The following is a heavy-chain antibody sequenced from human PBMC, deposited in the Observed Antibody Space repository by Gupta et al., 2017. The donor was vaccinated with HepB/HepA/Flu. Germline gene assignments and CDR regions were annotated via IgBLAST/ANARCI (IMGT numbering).Heavy chain of an antibody. CDR2: IYYRSKWYN. Sequence: QVQPQQSGPRLVKPSQPPSLTCGISGDSVSSNTAIWNWIRQSPSRGLEWLGKIYYRSKWYNDYAVSVKGRITINPDTSENQVSLQMNSVTPEDTAVYYCARGWFFDYWSQGTLVTVSS. V-gene: IGHV6-1*01. CDR3: ARGWFFDY. D-gene: IGHD3-10*01. CDR1: GDSVSSNTAI. J-gene: IGHJ4*02.